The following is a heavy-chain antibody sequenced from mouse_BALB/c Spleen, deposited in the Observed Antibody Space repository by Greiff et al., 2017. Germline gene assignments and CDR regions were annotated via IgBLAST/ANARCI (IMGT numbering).Heavy chain of an antibody. D-gene: IGHD2-14*01. J-gene: IGHJ4*01. CDR2: ISDGGSYT. Sequence: EVNVVESGGGLVKPGGSLKLSCAASGFTFSDYYMYWVRQTPEKRLEWVATISDGGSYTYYPDSVKGRFTISRDNAKNNLYLQMSSLKSEDTAMYYCARGQVRYAMDYWGQGTSVTVSS. CDR3: ARGQVRYAMDY. V-gene: IGHV5-4*02. CDR1: GFTFSDYY.